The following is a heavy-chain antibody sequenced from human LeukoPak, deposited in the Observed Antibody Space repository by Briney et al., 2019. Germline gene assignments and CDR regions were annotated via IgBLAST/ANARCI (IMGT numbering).Heavy chain of an antibody. CDR3: ARVGRSSWYMKFWFDP. Sequence: ASVKVSCKASGYTFTNYTINWVRLAPGQGLEWMGWIDTNTGNPTYAQGFTGRFVFSLDTSVTTTYLQISSLKAEDTAVYYCARVGRSSWYMKFWFDPWGQGTLVTVSS. V-gene: IGHV7-4-1*02. CDR2: IDTNTGNP. D-gene: IGHD6-13*01. CDR1: GYTFTNYT. J-gene: IGHJ5*02.